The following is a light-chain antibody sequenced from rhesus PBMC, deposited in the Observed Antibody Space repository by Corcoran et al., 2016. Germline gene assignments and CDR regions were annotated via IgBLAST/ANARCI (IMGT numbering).Light chain of an antibody. CDR2: QVS. CDR3: LQYNSSPFT. Sequence: DIQMTQSPSSLSASVGDTVIITCQASQAIASWLAWYQQRTGKDPKLLIYQVSSLQSGVPSRFSGSESGTDFILIIINLQPEDFATYYCLQYNSSPFTLGPGTKLDIK. CDR1: QAIASW. J-gene: IGKJ3*01. V-gene: IGKV1-22*01.